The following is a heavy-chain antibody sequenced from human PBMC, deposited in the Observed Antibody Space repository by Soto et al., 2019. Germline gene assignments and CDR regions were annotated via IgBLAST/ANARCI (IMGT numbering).Heavy chain of an antibody. D-gene: IGHD6-13*01. CDR3: ARGRGYSSSRHYRDRYYYYGMDV. CDR1: GYTFTSYD. CDR2: MNPNSGNT. Sequence: ASVKVSCKASGYTFTSYDINWARQATGQGLEWMGWMNPNSGNTGYAQKFQGRVTMTGTTSISTAYMELSSLRSEDTAVYYCARGRGYSSSRHYRDRYYYYGMDVWGQGTTVTVSS. J-gene: IGHJ6*02. V-gene: IGHV1-8*01.